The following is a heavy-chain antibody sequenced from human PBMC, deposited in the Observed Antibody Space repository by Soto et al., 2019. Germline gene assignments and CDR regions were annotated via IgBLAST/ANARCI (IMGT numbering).Heavy chain of an antibody. J-gene: IGHJ4*02. CDR1: GDSINSSNW. V-gene: IGHV4-4*02. CDR2: IYHSGTI. D-gene: IGHD2-8*02. CDR3: ASSKRPTVLVDY. Sequence: QVQLQESGPELVKPSGTLSLTCAVSGDSINSSNWWSWVRQPPGKGLEWIGEIYHSGTINYNPSLKSRISISLDKSKNQFSLKLNSVTAADTAVYFCASSKRPTVLVDYWGQGALVTVSS.